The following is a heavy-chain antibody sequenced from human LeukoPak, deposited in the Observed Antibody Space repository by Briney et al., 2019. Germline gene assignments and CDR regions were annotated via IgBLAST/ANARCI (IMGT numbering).Heavy chain of an antibody. CDR1: GGSFSGYY. D-gene: IGHD6-13*01. CDR3: ARVPQRRLLYSSSWYYFDY. Sequence: MSSETLSLTCAVYGGSFSGYYWSWIRQPPGKGLEWIGEINHSGSTNYNPSLKSRVTISVDTSKNQFSLKLSSVTAADTAVYYCARVPQRRLLYSSSWYYFDYWGQGTLVTVSS. CDR2: INHSGST. V-gene: IGHV4-34*01. J-gene: IGHJ4*02.